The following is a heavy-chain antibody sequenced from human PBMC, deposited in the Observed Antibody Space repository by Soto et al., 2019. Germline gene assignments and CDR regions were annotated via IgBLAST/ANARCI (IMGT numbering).Heavy chain of an antibody. Sequence: EVQLVESGGGLVKPGGSLRLSCAASGFTFSSYSMNWVRQAPGKGLEWVSSISSSSSYIYYADSVKRRFTISRDNAKNSLYLQMNSLRAEDTAVYYCARDNPASYYYYGMDVWGQGTTVTVSS. CDR1: GFTFSSYS. V-gene: IGHV3-21*01. CDR3: ARDNPASYYYYGMDV. J-gene: IGHJ6*02. CDR2: ISSSSSYI.